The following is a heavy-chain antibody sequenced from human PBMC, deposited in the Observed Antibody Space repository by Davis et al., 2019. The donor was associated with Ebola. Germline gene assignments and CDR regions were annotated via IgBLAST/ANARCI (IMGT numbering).Heavy chain of an antibody. V-gene: IGHV3-30*02. Sequence: GESLKISCAASGFTFSSYGMHWVCQAPGKGLEWVAFIRYDGSNKYYADSVKGRFTISRDNSKNTLYLQMNSLRAEDTAVYYCAKGRAPNQRFLEWLLPHDAFDIWGQGTMVTVSS. J-gene: IGHJ3*02. CDR3: AKGRAPNQRFLEWLLPHDAFDI. D-gene: IGHD3-3*01. CDR2: IRYDGSNK. CDR1: GFTFSSYG.